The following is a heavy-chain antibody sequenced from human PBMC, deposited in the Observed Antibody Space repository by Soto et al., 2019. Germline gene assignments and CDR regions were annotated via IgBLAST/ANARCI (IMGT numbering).Heavy chain of an antibody. CDR2: IYWDDDK. J-gene: IGHJ5*02. CDR3: AHAVFGYGDYVWFDP. Sequence: QITLKESGPTLVKPTQTLTLTCTFSGFSLSTSGVGVGWIRQPPGKALEWLALIYWDDDKRYSPSMKSRLTITKDPSKNQVVLTTNNMDPVDTATYYCAHAVFGYGDYVWFDPWGQGTLVTVSS. V-gene: IGHV2-5*02. D-gene: IGHD4-17*01. CDR1: GFSLSTSGVG.